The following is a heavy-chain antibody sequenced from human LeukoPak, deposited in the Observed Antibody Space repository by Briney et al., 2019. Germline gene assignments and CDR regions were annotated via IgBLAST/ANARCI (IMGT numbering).Heavy chain of an antibody. CDR3: ARGGFSGEVAV. V-gene: IGHV3-21*01. CDR2: ISSSSSYI. D-gene: IGHD2-15*01. J-gene: IGHJ6*04. Sequence: GGSLRLSCAASGFTFSSYSMNWVRQAPGKGLEWVSSISSSSSYIYYADSVKGRITISRDNAKNSLYLQMNSLRAEDTAVYYCARGGFSGEVAVWGKGTTVTVSS. CDR1: GFTFSSYS.